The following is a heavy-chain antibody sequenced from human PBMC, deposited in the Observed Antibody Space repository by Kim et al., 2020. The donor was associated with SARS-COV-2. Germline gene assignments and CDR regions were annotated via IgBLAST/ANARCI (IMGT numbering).Heavy chain of an antibody. J-gene: IGHJ4*02. Sequence: NHYYADSVKGRFTISRDNSKNTLYLQMNSLRAEDTAVYYCARGGGSYLDSWGQGTLVTVSS. V-gene: IGHV3-30*01. D-gene: IGHD1-26*01. CDR2: NH. CDR3: ARGGGSYLDS.